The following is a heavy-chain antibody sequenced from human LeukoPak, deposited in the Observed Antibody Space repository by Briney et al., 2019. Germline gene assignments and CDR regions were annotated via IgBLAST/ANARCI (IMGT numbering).Heavy chain of an antibody. Sequence: GGSLRLSCAASGFTFSSYEMNWVRQAPGKGLEWVSSISSSSSYIYYADSVKGRFTISRDNAKNSLYLQMNSLRAEDTAVYYCARVPYYYDSSGYRDYWGQGTLVTVSS. CDR1: GFTFSSYE. CDR2: ISSSSSYI. CDR3: ARVPYYYDSSGYRDY. J-gene: IGHJ4*02. D-gene: IGHD3-22*01. V-gene: IGHV3-21*01.